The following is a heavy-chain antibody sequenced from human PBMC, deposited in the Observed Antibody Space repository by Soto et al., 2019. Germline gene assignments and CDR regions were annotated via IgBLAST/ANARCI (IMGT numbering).Heavy chain of an antibody. Sequence: EVQLLESGGGLVQPGGSMRLSCAASGFNFNTYAMNWVRQVQGKGLEWVASISGGGGSTYYADSVKGRFTISRDTSKNTLYLQMNSLSAEDTAVYYCAKGFIVVVTAIRPDDNFDVWGQGTMVTVSS. CDR2: ISGGGGST. V-gene: IGHV3-23*01. J-gene: IGHJ3*01. D-gene: IGHD2-21*02. CDR1: GFNFNTYA. CDR3: AKGFIVVVTAIRPDDNFDV.